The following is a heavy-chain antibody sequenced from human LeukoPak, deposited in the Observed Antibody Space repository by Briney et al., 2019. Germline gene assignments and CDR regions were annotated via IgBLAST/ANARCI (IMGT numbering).Heavy chain of an antibody. CDR3: ARTLYYYETSDYKDY. CDR1: GGSISSSSYY. Sequence: PSETLSLTCIVSGGSISSSSYYWGWIHQPPGKGLEWIGSIYYSGNTYYNPSLRRRVSISVDTSKNQFSLKLSSVTAADTAVYYCARTLYYYETSDYKDYWGQGTLVTVSS. D-gene: IGHD3-22*01. V-gene: IGHV4-39*01. CDR2: IYYSGNT. J-gene: IGHJ4*02.